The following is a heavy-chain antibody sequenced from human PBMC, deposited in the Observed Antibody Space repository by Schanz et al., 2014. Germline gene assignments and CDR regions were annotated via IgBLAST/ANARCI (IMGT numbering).Heavy chain of an antibody. V-gene: IGHV3-33*08. CDR1: GFGFDDYA. D-gene: IGHD6-19*01. CDR2: IWYDGSNK. J-gene: IGHJ4*02. Sequence: VQLVESGGGVVRPGGSLRLSCAASGFGFDDYAMSWVRQAPGKGLEWVAIIWYDGSNKYYADSVKGRFIISRDNSKNTLYLQVNSLRTDDTAMYYCARDPNTSAWLPYFDTWGQGTLVTVSS. CDR3: ARDPNTSAWLPYFDT.